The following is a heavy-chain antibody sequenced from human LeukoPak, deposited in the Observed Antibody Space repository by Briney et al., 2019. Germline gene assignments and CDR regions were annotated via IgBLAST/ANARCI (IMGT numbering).Heavy chain of an antibody. CDR2: ISASNGDT. Sequence: GASVKVSCKASGYTFTNYGITWVRQAPGQGLAWMGWISASNGDTHYSEKFQDRITVTTDTSTSTAYMELRSLVSDDTAVYYCARESYVERDDFWGQGTLITVSS. J-gene: IGHJ4*02. D-gene: IGHD3-10*02. V-gene: IGHV1-18*01. CDR1: GYTFTNYG. CDR3: ARESYVERDDF.